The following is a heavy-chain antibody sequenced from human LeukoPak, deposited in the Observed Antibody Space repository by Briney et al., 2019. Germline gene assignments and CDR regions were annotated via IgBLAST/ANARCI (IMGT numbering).Heavy chain of an antibody. V-gene: IGHV1-8*03. CDR1: GYTFTSYD. CDR2: MNPNSGNT. D-gene: IGHD4-11*01. Sequence: ASVKVSCKASGYTFTSYDINWVRQATGQGLEWMGWMNPNSGNTGYAQKFQGRVTITRNTSISTAYKELSSLRSEDTAVYYCARGSDLRAYSNYVGFDYWGQGTLVTVSS. CDR3: ARGSDLRAYSNYVGFDY. J-gene: IGHJ4*02.